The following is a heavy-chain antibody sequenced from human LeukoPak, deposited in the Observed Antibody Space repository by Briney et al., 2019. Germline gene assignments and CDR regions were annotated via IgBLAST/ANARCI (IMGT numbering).Heavy chain of an antibody. Sequence: SETLSLTCTVSGYSISSGYYWGWIRQPPGKGLEWIGSIYHSGSTYYNPSLKSRVTISVDTSKNQFSLKLSSVTAADTAVYYCARVSSGWYPFDYWGQGTLVTVSS. V-gene: IGHV4-38-2*02. CDR3: ARVSSGWYPFDY. CDR1: GYSISSGYY. J-gene: IGHJ4*02. D-gene: IGHD6-19*01. CDR2: IYHSGST.